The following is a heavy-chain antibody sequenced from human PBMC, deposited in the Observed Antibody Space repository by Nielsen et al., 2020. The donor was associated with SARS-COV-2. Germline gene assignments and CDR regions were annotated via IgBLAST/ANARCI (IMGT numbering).Heavy chain of an antibody. J-gene: IGHJ6*03. CDR1: GFTFSASG. Sequence: GESLKISCAASGFTFSASGMNWVRQAPGRGLEWISYINGGETHIYYAASVKGRFTIFRDNAKNSLYLQMNSLRDEDTAVYFCAKELEVCCHYMDVWGKGTTVTVSS. CDR2: INGGETHI. V-gene: IGHV3-48*02. D-gene: IGHD5/OR15-5a*01. CDR3: AKELEVCCHYMDV.